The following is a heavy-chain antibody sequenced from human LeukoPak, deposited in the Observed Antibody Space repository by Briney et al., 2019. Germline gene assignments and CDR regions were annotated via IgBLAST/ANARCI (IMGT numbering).Heavy chain of an antibody. Sequence: GASVKVSCKASGYTFTGYYMHWVRQAPGQGLEWMGWINPNSGGTNYAQKFQGRVTMTRDTSISTAYMELSRLRSDDTAVYYCAKAGYSSSWIPIDAFDIWGQGTMVTVSS. V-gene: IGHV1-2*02. CDR2: INPNSGGT. J-gene: IGHJ3*02. CDR3: AKAGYSSSWIPIDAFDI. D-gene: IGHD6-13*01. CDR1: GYTFTGYY.